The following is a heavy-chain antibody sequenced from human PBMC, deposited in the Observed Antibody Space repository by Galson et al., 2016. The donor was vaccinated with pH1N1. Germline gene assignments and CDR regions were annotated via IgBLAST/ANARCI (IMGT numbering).Heavy chain of an antibody. CDR2: INTGNGNT. Sequence: SVKVSCKASGYTFTSNAIHWVRQAPGQRLEWMGWINTGNGNTKYSKNFQGRVTITRDTSASTAYMELSSLRSEDTAVYYCAKRTGRHFDYWGQGTLVTVSS. V-gene: IGHV1-3*04. D-gene: IGHD1/OR15-1a*01. CDR1: GYTFTSNA. CDR3: AKRTGRHFDY. J-gene: IGHJ4*02.